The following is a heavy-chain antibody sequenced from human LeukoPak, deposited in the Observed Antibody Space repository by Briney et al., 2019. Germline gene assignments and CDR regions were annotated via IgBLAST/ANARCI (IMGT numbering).Heavy chain of an antibody. J-gene: IGHJ4*02. D-gene: IGHD4-17*01. Sequence: SETLSLTCAVYGGSFSGYYWSWIRQPPGKGLEWIGEINHSGSTNYNPSLKSRVTISVDTSKNQFSLKLSSVTAADTAVYYCARGGDYHPFDYWGQGALFTVSS. CDR1: GGSFSGYY. V-gene: IGHV4-34*01. CDR3: ARGGDYHPFDY. CDR2: INHSGST.